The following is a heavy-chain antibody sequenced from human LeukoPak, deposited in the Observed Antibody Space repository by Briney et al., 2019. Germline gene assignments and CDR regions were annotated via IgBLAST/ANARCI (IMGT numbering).Heavy chain of an antibody. CDR1: GGSISNYF. CDR3: ARLSWSKVPYGMDV. Sequence: SETLSLTCTVSGGSISNYFWTWIRQHPGRGLECIGYIFDGGTTNYNPSLKSRVSISVDRSTNQFSLKLRSVTAADTAVYYCARLSWSKVPYGMDVWGQGTTVTVSS. CDR2: IFDGGTT. V-gene: IGHV4-59*08. D-gene: IGHD3-10*01. J-gene: IGHJ6*02.